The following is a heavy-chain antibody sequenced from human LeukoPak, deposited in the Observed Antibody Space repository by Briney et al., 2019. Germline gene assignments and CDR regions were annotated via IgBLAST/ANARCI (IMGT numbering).Heavy chain of an antibody. CDR2: ISANNANR. Sequence: ASVKVSCKASGGTFSSYAISWARQAPGQGLEWMGWISANNANRNYAQNLQGRVTMTTDTSTSTAYMELRSLRSDDTAVYYCARKMGSSSGWHQVFDYWGQGTLVTVSS. J-gene: IGHJ4*02. CDR1: GGTFSSYA. V-gene: IGHV1-18*01. CDR3: ARKMGSSSGWHQVFDY. D-gene: IGHD6-19*01.